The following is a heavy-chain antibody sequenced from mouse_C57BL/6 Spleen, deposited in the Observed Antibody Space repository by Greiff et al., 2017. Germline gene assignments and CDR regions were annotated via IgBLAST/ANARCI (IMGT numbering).Heavy chain of an antibody. Sequence: QVQLQQPGAELVMPGASVKLSCKASGYTFTSYWMHWVKQRPGQGLEWIGEIDPSDSYTNYNQKFKGKSTLTVDKSSSTAYMQLSSLTSEDSAVYYCARYYVYWAMDYWGQGTSVTVSS. J-gene: IGHJ4*01. V-gene: IGHV1-69*01. CDR2: IDPSDSYT. CDR1: GYTFTSYW. CDR3: ARYYVYWAMDY. D-gene: IGHD1-1*01.